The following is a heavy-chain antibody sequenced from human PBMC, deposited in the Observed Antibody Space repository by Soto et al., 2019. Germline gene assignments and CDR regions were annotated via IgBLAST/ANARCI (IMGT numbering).Heavy chain of an antibody. V-gene: IGHV5-10-1*01. J-gene: IGHJ3*02. CDR3: ARHDSHYDILTGYPRDDAFDI. CDR1: GYSFTSYW. Sequence: GESLKISCKGSGYSFTSYWISWVLQMPGKGLEWMGRIDPSDSYTNYSPSFQGHVTISADKSISTAYLQWSSLKASDTAMYYCARHDSHYDILTGYPRDDAFDIWGQGTMVTVSS. CDR2: IDPSDSYT. D-gene: IGHD3-9*01.